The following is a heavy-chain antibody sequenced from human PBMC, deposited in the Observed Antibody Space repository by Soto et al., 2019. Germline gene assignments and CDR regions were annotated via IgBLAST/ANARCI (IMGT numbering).Heavy chain of an antibody. CDR1: GFTFSSYA. V-gene: IGHV3-23*01. J-gene: IGHJ4*02. CDR3: AKEYEYSSGWERIDY. Sequence: EVQLLESGGGLVQPGGSLRLSCAASGFTFSSYAMSWVRQAPGKGLEWVSAISGSGISTYYADYVKGRFTISRDNSKNTLYLQMNSLRAEDTAVYYCAKEYEYSSGWERIDYWGQGTLVTVSS. D-gene: IGHD6-19*01. CDR2: ISGSGIST.